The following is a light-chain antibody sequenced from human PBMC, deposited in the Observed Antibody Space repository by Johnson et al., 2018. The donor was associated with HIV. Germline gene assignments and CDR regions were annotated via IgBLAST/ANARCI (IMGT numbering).Light chain of an antibody. J-gene: IGLJ1*01. CDR1: SSNIGNNY. Sequence: QSVLTQPPSVSAAPGQKVTISCSGSSSNIGNNYVSWYQQLPGTAPKLLIYENNKRPSGIPDRFSGSKSGTSATLGITGLQTGDEADCYCGTWDRSLRGLYVFGTGSKVTVL. CDR3: GTWDRSLRGLYV. V-gene: IGLV1-51*02. CDR2: ENN.